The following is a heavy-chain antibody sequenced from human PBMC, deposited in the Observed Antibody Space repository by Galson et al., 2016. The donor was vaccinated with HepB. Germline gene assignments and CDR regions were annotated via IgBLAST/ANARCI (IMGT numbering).Heavy chain of an antibody. CDR2: IIPVFGRA. J-gene: IGHJ6*02. D-gene: IGHD3-3*01. CDR1: GGTSNWDA. CDR3: ARGRGKIYGVVARGNGMDV. V-gene: IGHV1-69*13. Sequence: SVKVSCKASGGTSNWDAITWVRQAPGQGLEWMGGIIPVFGRAKYAQKFQGRITITADEATGSVNMELRSLRYDDTAVYYCARGRGKIYGVVARGNGMDVWGQGTTVTVSS.